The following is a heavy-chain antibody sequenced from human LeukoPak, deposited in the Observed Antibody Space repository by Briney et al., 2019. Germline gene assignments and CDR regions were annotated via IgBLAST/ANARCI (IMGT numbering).Heavy chain of an antibody. V-gene: IGHV4-34*01. D-gene: IGHD2-8*01. J-gene: IGHJ4*02. CDR1: GGSFSGYY. CDR3: ARVVPNHFDY. Sequence: PSETLSLTCAVYGGSFSGYYWSWIRQPPGKGLEWIGETNHSGSTNYNPSLKSRVTISVDTSKNQFSLKLSSVTAADTAVYYCARVVPNHFDYWGQGTLVTVSS. CDR2: TNHSGST.